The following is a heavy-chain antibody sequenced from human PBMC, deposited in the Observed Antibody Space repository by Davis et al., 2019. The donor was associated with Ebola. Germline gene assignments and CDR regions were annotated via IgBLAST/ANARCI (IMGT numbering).Heavy chain of an antibody. CDR3: ARRAERSSWYGFDY. CDR1: GGSISSSNW. CDR2: TTHSGIT. D-gene: IGHD6-13*01. J-gene: IGHJ4*02. V-gene: IGHV4-4*02. Sequence: SETLSLTCAVSGGSISSSNWWSWVRQPPGKGLEWIGETTHSGITNYNPSLKSRVTISVDTSKNQFSLKVNSVTAADTGVYYCARRAERSSWYGFDYWGQGTLVTVSS.